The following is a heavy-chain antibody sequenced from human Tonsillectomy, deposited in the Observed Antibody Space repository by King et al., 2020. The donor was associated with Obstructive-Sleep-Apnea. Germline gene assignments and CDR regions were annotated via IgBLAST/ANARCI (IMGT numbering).Heavy chain of an antibody. CDR1: GFTFRSHT. D-gene: IGHD3-9*01. J-gene: IGHJ4*02. V-gene: IGHV3-21*01. CDR3: ARGPYDRLTVYYLIDY. Sequence: VQLVESGGGLVKPGGSLRLSWSASGFTFRSHTMNWVRQAPGKGLGGVSSISSSRSYIYYADSLKGRFPISRDNAKHSLYLQMNSLRAEVTALYYCARGPYDRLTVYYLIDYWGQGSLVTVSS. CDR2: ISSSRSYI.